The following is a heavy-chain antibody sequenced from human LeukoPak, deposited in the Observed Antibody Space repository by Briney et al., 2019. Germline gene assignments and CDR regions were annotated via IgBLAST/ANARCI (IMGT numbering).Heavy chain of an antibody. CDR2: ISGSGGST. J-gene: IGHJ4*02. D-gene: IGHD3-22*01. Sequence: PGGSLRLSCAASGFTFSSYAMSWVRQAPGKGLEWVSAISGSGGSTYYADSVKGRFTISRDNSKNTLYLQMNSLRAGDTAVYYCAKYLRGGYYYDSSGYSPFIFDYGARGPLVTVSS. CDR1: GFTFSSYA. V-gene: IGHV3-23*01. CDR3: AKYLRGGYYYDSSGYSPFIFDY.